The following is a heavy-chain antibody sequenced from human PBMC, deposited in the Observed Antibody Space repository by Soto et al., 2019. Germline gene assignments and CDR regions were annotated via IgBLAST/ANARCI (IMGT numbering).Heavy chain of an antibody. J-gene: IGHJ4*02. D-gene: IGHD6-13*01. Sequence: ASVKVSCKASGGTFSSYAISWVRQAPGQGLEWMGGIIPIFGTANYAQKFQGRVTITADESTSTAYMELSSLRSEDTAVYYCARERVAAAGTTLFDYWGQGTLVTVSS. CDR1: GGTFSSYA. CDR3: ARERVAAAGTTLFDY. CDR2: IIPIFGTA. V-gene: IGHV1-69*13.